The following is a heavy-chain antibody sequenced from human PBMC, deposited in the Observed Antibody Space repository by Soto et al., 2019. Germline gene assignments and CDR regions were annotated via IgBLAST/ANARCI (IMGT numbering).Heavy chain of an antibody. CDR1: GFSLSTSGLG. J-gene: IGHJ4*02. CDR2: IYWNDDK. V-gene: IGHV2-5*01. Sequence: QITLKESGPTLVRPTQTLTLTCTFSGFSLSTSGLGVGWIRQPPGKALEGLALIYWNDDKRYSPSLKARLTITSDTTKNQVVLTMTNMDPVDTATYYCAHRPSGWYLFDYWGQGTLVTVSS. CDR3: AHRPSGWYLFDY. D-gene: IGHD6-19*01.